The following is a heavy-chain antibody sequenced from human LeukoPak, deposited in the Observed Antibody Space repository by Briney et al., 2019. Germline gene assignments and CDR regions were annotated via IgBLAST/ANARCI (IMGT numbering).Heavy chain of an antibody. V-gene: IGHV3-33*01. J-gene: IGHJ5*02. Sequence: PGRSLRLSCAASGFTFSSYGMHWVRQAPGKGLEWVAVIWYDGSNKYYADSVKGRFTISRDNSKNTLYLQMNSLRAEDTAVYYCARDPGGGVITANWFDPWGQGTLVTVSS. CDR3: ARDPGGGVITANWFDP. CDR2: IWYDGSNK. CDR1: GFTFSSYG. D-gene: IGHD3-10*01.